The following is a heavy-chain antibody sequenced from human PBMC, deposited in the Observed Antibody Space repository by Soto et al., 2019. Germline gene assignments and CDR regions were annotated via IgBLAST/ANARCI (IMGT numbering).Heavy chain of an antibody. Sequence: PGGCLGLAXAASGFTLSSYGMDWVSQAPGKGLEWVAVISYDGSNKYYADSVKGRFTISRDNSKNTLYLQMNSLRAEDTAVYYCAKDFYGGLYFDYWGQGTLVTVSS. J-gene: IGHJ4*02. CDR1: GFTLSSYG. V-gene: IGHV3-30*18. D-gene: IGHD4-17*01. CDR2: ISYDGSNK. CDR3: AKDFYGGLYFDY.